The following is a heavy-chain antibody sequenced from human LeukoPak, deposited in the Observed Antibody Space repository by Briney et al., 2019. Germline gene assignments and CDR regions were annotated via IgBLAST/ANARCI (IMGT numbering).Heavy chain of an antibody. CDR2: SKGDGSSK. CDR3: ARDVGGSVDY. Sequence: GGSLRLSCAASGFTLSSYWMDWVRQAPGKGLEWVANSKGDGSSKYYVDSVKGRFTVSIDNAKNSLYLQMNSLRAEDTAVYYCARDVGGSVDYWGQGTLVTVSS. J-gene: IGHJ4*02. D-gene: IGHD3-10*01. CDR1: GFTLSSYW. V-gene: IGHV3-7*01.